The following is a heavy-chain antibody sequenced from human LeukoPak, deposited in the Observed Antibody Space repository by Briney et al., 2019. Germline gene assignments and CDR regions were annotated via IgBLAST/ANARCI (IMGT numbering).Heavy chain of an antibody. J-gene: IGHJ6*03. D-gene: IGHD3-16*01. CDR1: GFTLSNVW. CDR2: INTDASST. Sequence: GGSLRLSCAASGFTLSNVWMHCVRHAPGKGLAWVSRINTDASSTNYADSVKGRFTISRNNAKNTLYLQTNSLRAEDTAVYYCANGAFRLYYIDVWGKGTTVTVSS. V-gene: IGHV3-74*01. CDR3: ANGAFRLYYIDV.